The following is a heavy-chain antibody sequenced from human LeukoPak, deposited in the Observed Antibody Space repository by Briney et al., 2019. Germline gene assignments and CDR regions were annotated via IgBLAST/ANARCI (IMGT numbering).Heavy chain of an antibody. CDR3: ARDAAGYDP. CDR2: MSYDGSLT. V-gene: IGHV3-30*03. CDR1: GFTFSIYG. D-gene: IGHD6-13*01. Sequence: GRSLRLSCAASGFTFSIYGMFWVRQAPGKGLEWVAYMSYDGSLTNYADSVRGRFIISRDNSKNTLSLQLNSLRAEDTAVYYCARDAAGYDPWGQGTLVTVSS. J-gene: IGHJ5*02.